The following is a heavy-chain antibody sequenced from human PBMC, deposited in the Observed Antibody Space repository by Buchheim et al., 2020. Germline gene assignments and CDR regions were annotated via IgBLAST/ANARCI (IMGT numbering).Heavy chain of an antibody. CDR1: GGSFSGYY. V-gene: IGHV4-34*01. CDR3: ARGLYSAYDYFY. D-gene: IGHD5-12*01. CDR2: INHSGST. J-gene: IGHJ4*02. Sequence: QVQLQQWGAGLLKPSETLSLTCAVYGGSFSGYYWSWIRQPPGKGLEWIGEINHSGSTNYNPSLKSRVTISVDTSKTQFSLQLSSVTAADTAVYYCARGLYSAYDYFYWGRGTL.